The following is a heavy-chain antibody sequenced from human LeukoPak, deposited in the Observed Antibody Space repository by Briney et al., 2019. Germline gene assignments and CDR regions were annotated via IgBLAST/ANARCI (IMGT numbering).Heavy chain of an antibody. J-gene: IGHJ6*03. CDR3: ARGIELGIGYYYYYMDV. CDR1: GYTFTSYD. V-gene: IGHV1-18*01. Sequence: ASVKVSCKASGYTFTSYDINWVRQATGQGLEWMGWISGNNDNTNYAQKFQGRVTMTTDILTSAAYMELSRLRSDDTAVYYCARGIELGIGYYYYYMDVWGKGTTVTISS. CDR2: ISGNNDNT. D-gene: IGHD7-27*01.